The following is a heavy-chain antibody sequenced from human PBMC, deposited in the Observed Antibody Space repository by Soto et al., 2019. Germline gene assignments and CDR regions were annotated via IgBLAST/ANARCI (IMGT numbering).Heavy chain of an antibody. V-gene: IGHV1-18*01. Sequence: ALVKVSCKASGYTFTSYGISWVRQPPGQGLEWRGWISAYNGNTNYAQKLQGRVTKTTDRSTSTAYMELRSLRSADTAVYYCARRVAKYSSSSGSRFEPWGQGTLVTVSS. D-gene: IGHD6-6*01. CDR2: ISAYNGNT. CDR1: GYTFTSYG. CDR3: ARRVAKYSSSSGSRFEP. J-gene: IGHJ5*02.